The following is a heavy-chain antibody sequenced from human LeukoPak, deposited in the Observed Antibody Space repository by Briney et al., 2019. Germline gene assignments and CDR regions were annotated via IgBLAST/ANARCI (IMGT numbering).Heavy chain of an antibody. V-gene: IGHV1-2*02. Sequence: ASVKVSCKASGYTFTGYYINWVRQAPGQSLEWMGWISPNSGATKFAQRFQGRVTLTRDTSINTAYMELTSLRSDDTAVYFCARDRQYGTSWRRTSFDPWGQGTLVTVPS. CDR1: GYTFTGYY. J-gene: IGHJ5*02. CDR2: ISPNSGAT. CDR3: ARDRQYGTSWRRTSFDP. D-gene: IGHD1-14*01.